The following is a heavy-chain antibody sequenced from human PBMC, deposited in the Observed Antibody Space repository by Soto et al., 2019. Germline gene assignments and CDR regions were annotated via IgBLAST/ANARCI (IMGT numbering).Heavy chain of an antibody. CDR3: AKKVPAALRLYYFFGLDG. CDR2: ISQSGTT. J-gene: IGHJ6*02. Sequence: SETLSLTCAVSGASISSDNRWTWVRQPPGEGLEWIGEISQSGTTKYNPSLASRVTISVDKSKNQFSLRLTSMTAADTAVYYCAKKVPAALRLYYFFGLDGWGQGTTVTVSS. CDR1: GASISSDNR. V-gene: IGHV4-4*02. D-gene: IGHD2-15*01.